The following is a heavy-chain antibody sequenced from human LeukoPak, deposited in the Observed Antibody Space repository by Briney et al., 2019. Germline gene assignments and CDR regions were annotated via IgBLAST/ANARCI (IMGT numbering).Heavy chain of an antibody. CDR3: SRGRTYYFDY. CDR2: ISWDGGST. V-gene: IGHV3-43*01. J-gene: IGHJ4*02. CDR1: GFIFDDYT. Sequence: PGGSLRLSCAASGFIFDDYTMHWVRQAPGKGLEWVSLISWDGGSTYYADSVKGRFTISRDNSKNSLYLQMNSLRTEDTALYYCSRGRTYYFDYWGQGTLVTVSS. D-gene: IGHD3-10*01.